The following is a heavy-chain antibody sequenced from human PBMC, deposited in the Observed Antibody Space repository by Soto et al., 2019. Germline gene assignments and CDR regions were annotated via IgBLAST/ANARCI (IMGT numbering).Heavy chain of an antibody. J-gene: IGHJ4*02. Sequence: EVQLVESGGGLVKPGGSLRLSCAASGFTFRNAWMNWVRQAPGKGLEWVGRIKSTSDGGKTDYAAPVKGRFIVSRDDSTYTVYLQINSLITEDTAVYYCTTDWFDSSGYYAYWGQGTLVSVSS. V-gene: IGHV3-15*01. CDR1: GFTFRNAW. CDR3: TTDWFDSSGYYAY. CDR2: IKSTSDGGKT. D-gene: IGHD3-22*01.